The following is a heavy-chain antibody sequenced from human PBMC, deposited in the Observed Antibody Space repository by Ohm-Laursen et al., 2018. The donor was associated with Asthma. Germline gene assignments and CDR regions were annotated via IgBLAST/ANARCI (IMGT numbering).Heavy chain of an antibody. D-gene: IGHD6-13*01. CDR1: GYTFSRYS. CDR2: ISTASTFI. Sequence: SLRLSYAASGYTFSRYSIHWVRQIPGKGLEWVASISTASTFIYYADSVRGRFTISRDNSNNMLYLHMNSLRADDTAVYYCAKDEYSTTLGVGDFDFWGQGTMVTVSS. CDR3: AKDEYSTTLGVGDFDF. V-gene: IGHV3-21*04. J-gene: IGHJ3*01.